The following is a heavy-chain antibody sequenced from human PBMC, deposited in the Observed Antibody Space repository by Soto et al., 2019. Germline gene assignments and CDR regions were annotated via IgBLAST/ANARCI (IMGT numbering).Heavy chain of an antibody. V-gene: IGHV4-59*12. J-gene: IGHJ5*02. D-gene: IGHD2-2*01. CDR1: GGSISRYY. CDR3: ASPCSSTSCYASGGWFDP. Sequence: SETLSLTCTVSGGSISRYYWSWIRQPPGKGLEWIGYMYNTGSTVYNPPFKSRVTISVDTSKNQFSLKLNSVTAADTAVYYCASPCSSTSCYASGGWFDPWGQGTLVTVSS. CDR2: MYNTGST.